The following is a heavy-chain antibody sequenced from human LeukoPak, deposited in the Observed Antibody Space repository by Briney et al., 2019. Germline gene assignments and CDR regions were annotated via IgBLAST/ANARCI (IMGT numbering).Heavy chain of an antibody. D-gene: IGHD3-3*01. CDR1: GFTFSRYG. CDR2: ISYDGSNK. CDR3: AKGRGVYDFWSGYYTFDY. J-gene: IGHJ4*02. Sequence: GGSLRLSCAASGFTFSRYGMHWVRPAPGKGRAWVAVISYDGSNKYYADSVKGRFTISRDNSKNTLYLQMNSLRAEDTAVYYCAKGRGVYDFWSGYYTFDYWGQGTLVTVSS. V-gene: IGHV3-30*18.